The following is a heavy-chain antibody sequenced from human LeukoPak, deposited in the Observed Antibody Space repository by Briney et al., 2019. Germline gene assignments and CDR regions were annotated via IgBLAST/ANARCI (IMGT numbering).Heavy chain of an antibody. D-gene: IGHD3-10*01. CDR1: GFTLSSNN. Sequence: PGGSLRLSPAASGFTLSSNNMQWGRQAPGEGLVWVSRISIDGSATTYADSAKGRFTISRDNAKNTAYLDMNSLRAQPTPVYSCARALPSPGDSGLENWGQGALFTVSS. V-gene: IGHV3-74*03. CDR3: ARALPSPGDSGLEN. CDR2: ISIDGSAT. J-gene: IGHJ4*02.